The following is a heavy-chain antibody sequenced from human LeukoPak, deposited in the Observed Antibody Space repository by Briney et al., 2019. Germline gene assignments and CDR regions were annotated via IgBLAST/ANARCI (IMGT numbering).Heavy chain of an antibody. CDR2: VSNKGGST. D-gene: IGHD1-26*01. V-gene: IGHV3-64D*09. CDR3: VKSGTWADFDS. J-gene: IGHJ4*02. CDR1: GFTFSSDG. Sequence: GGSLRLSCSASGFTFSSDGMHWVRQAPGKGLEYVSGVSNKGGSTYYAASVKGRFTISRDNSKNTLHLQMSSLRADDTAVYYCVKSGTWADFDSWGQGTLVTVSS.